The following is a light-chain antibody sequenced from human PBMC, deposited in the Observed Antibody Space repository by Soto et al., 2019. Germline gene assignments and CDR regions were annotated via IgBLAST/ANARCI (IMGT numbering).Light chain of an antibody. CDR1: SSNIGSNT. V-gene: IGLV1-44*01. Sequence: QAVVTQPPSASGTPGQRVTISCSGSSSNIGSNTVNWYHQLPGTAPKLLIYSNNQRPSGVPDRFSGSKSGTSASLAISGLQSEDEADYYCSSYTTTSTPVVFGGGTKLTVL. CDR2: SNN. CDR3: SSYTTTSTPVV. J-gene: IGLJ2*01.